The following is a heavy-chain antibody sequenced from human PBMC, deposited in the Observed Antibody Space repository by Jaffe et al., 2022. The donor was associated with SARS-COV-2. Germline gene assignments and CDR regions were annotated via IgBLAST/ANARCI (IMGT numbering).Heavy chain of an antibody. J-gene: IGHJ4*02. CDR1: GYSFTNYY. CDR3: SREDY. Sequence: QVQLVQSGAEVKKPGASVKVSCRASGYSFTNYYLHWVRQAPGQGLEWVGWIHPNSGDTTYAQKFQDRVTLTGDTSISTAYMELGGLRSDDTAVYYCSREDYWGQGTLVTVSS. V-gene: IGHV1-2*02. CDR2: IHPNSGDT.